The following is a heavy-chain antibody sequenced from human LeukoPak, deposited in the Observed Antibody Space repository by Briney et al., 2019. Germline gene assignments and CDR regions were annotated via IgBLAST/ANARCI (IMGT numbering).Heavy chain of an antibody. D-gene: IGHD3-22*01. CDR2: ISSSSSYI. Sequence: PGGSLRLSCAASGFTFSSYSMNWVRQAPGKGLEWVSSISSSSSYIYYADSVKGRFTISRDNYKNTLYLQMNSLRAEDTALYYCAREGHYDSSRFDPWGQGTLVAVSS. V-gene: IGHV3-21*04. CDR3: AREGHYDSSRFDP. J-gene: IGHJ5*02. CDR1: GFTFSSYS.